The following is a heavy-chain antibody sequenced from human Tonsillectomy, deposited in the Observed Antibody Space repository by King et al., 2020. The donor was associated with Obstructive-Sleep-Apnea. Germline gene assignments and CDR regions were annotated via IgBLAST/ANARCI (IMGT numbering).Heavy chain of an antibody. J-gene: IGHJ5*02. CDR2: VRSKPYGGTT. CDR3: RRAGSYGSGSLTNWFDP. V-gene: IGHV3-49*03. D-gene: IGHD3-10*01. CDR1: GFTFGDYA. Sequence: VQLVESGGGLVQPGRSLRLSCIGSGFTFGDYAMSWFRQAPGKGLEWVGFVRSKPYGGTTDYAESLKGRFAISRDDSKSIAYLQMESLKTEDTALYYCRRAGSYGSGSLTNWFDPWGQGPLVTVS.